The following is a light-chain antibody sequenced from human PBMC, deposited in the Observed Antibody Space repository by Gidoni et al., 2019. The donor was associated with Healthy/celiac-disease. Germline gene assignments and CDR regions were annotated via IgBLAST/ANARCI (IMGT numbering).Light chain of an antibody. V-gene: IGLV3-25*03. CDR3: QSADSSGTSYV. J-gene: IGLJ1*01. CDR2: KDS. CDR1: ALPNQY. Sequence: SYELTKPHSVSVTPGQTARITCSGDALPNQYAYWYQQKPGQAPVLVIYKDSERPSGIPERFSGSSSGTTVTLTISGVQAEDEADYYCQSADSSGTSYVFGTGTKVTVL.